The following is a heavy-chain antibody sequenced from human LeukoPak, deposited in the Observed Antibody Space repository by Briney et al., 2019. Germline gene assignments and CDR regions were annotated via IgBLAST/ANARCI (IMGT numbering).Heavy chain of an antibody. CDR1: GFTFSNYW. Sequence: GGSLRLSCAASGFTFSNYWMSWVRQAPGKGLEWLANINQDGSEIYYVDSVKGRFTISRDNGKNSLYLQINSLRADDTAVYYCARDQGSMIVVRPTNWFFDLWGRGTLVTVSS. CDR3: ARDQGSMIVVRPTNWFFDL. J-gene: IGHJ2*01. V-gene: IGHV3-7*01. CDR2: INQDGSEI. D-gene: IGHD3-22*01.